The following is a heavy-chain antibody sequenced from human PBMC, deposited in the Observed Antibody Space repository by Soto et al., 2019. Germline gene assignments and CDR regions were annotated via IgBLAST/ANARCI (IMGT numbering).Heavy chain of an antibody. J-gene: IGHJ6*02. Sequence: QVQVVQSRAEVKEPGSSVNVSCKTSGGTFSTSAISWVRQAPGQGLEWMGGIMPIFRTADYAQKFQGRVTITADESTTTAYLELSSLRSEDTAVYYCARDKDRAQLGGNYYYIMDVWGQGTTVTVTS. V-gene: IGHV1-69*12. CDR3: ARDKDRAQLGGNYYYIMDV. CDR2: IMPIFRTA. CDR1: GGTFSTSA. D-gene: IGHD3-3*02.